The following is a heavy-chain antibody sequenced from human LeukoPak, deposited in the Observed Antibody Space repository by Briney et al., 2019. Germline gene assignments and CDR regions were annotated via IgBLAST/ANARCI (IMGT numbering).Heavy chain of an antibody. J-gene: IGHJ4*02. D-gene: IGHD3-16*01. CDR1: GFSFSNYW. Sequence: PGGSLRLSCAASGFSFSNYWMSWVRQAPEKGLEWVANINQDGSVKTSVDPVKGRFTISRDNAKNSLYLQMSSLRAEDTAVYYCARGHWVSGGVYFEDWGQGSLVTVSS. CDR2: INQDGSVK. V-gene: IGHV3-7*01. CDR3: ARGHWVSGGVYFED.